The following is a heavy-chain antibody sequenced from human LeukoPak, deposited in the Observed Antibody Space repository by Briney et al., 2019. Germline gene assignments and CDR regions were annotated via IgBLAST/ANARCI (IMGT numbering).Heavy chain of an antibody. CDR1: GFTFSNAW. Sequence: GGSLRLSCAASGFTFSNAWMSWVRRVPGKGLEWFPAFSVSGNTYHADSVKGRFTISRDSSKNTLYLQMNRLRAEDAAVYYCAKAPVTTCSGAYCYPFDYWGQGTLVTVSS. CDR3: AKAPVTTCSGAYCYPFDY. J-gene: IGHJ4*02. D-gene: IGHD2-21*01. CDR2: FSVSGNT. V-gene: IGHV3-23*01.